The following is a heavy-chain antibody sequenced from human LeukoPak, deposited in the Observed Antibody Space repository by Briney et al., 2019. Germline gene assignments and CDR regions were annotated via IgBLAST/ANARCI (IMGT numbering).Heavy chain of an antibody. D-gene: IGHD2-15*01. J-gene: IGHJ5*02. CDR3: ARDRYCSGGSCWNWFDP. CDR2: IYTSGST. Sequence: SETLSLTCIVSGGSISSYYWSWIRQAAGKGLEWIGRIYTSGSTNYNPSLKSRVTMSVDTSRNQFSLKLSSVTAADTAVYYCARDRYCSGGSCWNWFDPWGQGTLVTVSS. V-gene: IGHV4-4*07. CDR1: GGSISSYY.